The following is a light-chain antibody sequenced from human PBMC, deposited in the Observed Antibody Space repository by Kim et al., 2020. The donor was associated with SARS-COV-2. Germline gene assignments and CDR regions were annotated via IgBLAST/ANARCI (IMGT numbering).Light chain of an antibody. J-gene: IGLJ2*01. CDR2: YDS. Sequence: SYELTQPPSVSVAPGKTARITCGGNNIGSKSVHWHQQKPGQAPVLAIYYDSDRPSGIPERFSGSNSGNTATLTISRVEAGDEADYYCQVWDSSSDHVVFG. CDR1: NIGSKS. V-gene: IGLV3-21*04. CDR3: QVWDSSSDHVV.